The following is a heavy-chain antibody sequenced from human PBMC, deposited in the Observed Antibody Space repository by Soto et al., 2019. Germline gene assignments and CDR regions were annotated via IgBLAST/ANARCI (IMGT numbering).Heavy chain of an antibody. CDR3: ARGGYSSSYRLDY. D-gene: IGHD6-6*01. Sequence: QVQLVQSGAEVKKPGSSVKVSCKASGGTFSSYAMSWVRQRPGQGLEWMGGIMPIIGTANYAQKSQGRVTITADESTSTAYMELSSLRSEDTAVYYCARGGYSSSYRLDYWGQGTLVTVSS. J-gene: IGHJ4*02. CDR2: IMPIIGTA. V-gene: IGHV1-69*01. CDR1: GGTFSSYA.